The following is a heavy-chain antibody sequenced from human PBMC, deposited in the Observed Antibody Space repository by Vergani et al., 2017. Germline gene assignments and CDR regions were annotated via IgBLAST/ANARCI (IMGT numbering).Heavy chain of an antibody. Sequence: QVQLQESGPGLVKPSETLSLTCTVSGGSISSYYWSWIRQPPGKGLEWIGYIYYSGSTNDNPSLKSRVTISVDTSKNQFSLKLSSVTAADTAVYYCARDRFPLDFWSGYDAFDIWGRGTMVTVSA. CDR3: ARDRFPLDFWSGYDAFDI. CDR2: IYYSGST. V-gene: IGHV4-59*01. J-gene: IGHJ3*02. D-gene: IGHD3-3*01. CDR1: GGSISSYY.